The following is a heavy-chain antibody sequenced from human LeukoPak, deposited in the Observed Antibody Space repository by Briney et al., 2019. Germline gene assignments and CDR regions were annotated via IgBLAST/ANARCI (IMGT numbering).Heavy chain of an antibody. CDR2: IIPIFGTA. CDR3: ARDGKIAVAGTAGY. V-gene: IGHV1-69*05. Sequence: SVKVSCTASGGTFSSYAISWVRQAPGQGLEWMGGIIPIFGTANYAQKLQGRVTMTTDTSTSTAYMELRSLRSDDTAVYYCARDGKIAVAGTAGYWGQRTLVTVSS. D-gene: IGHD6-19*01. CDR1: GGTFSSYA. J-gene: IGHJ4*02.